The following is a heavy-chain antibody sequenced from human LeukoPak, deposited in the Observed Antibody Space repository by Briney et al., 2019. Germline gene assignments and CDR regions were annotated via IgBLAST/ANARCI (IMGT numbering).Heavy chain of an antibody. CDR1: GYTFTNYG. J-gene: IGHJ4*02. CDR3: AIVVQQLLLALDY. Sequence: GASVKVSCKASGYTFTNYGITWVRQAPGQGLEWMGWISAYNGNTNYGQKFQGRVTMTEDTSTDTAYMELSSLRSEDTAVYYCAIVVQQLLLALDYWGQGTLVTVSS. D-gene: IGHD6-13*01. CDR2: ISAYNGNT. V-gene: IGHV1-18*01.